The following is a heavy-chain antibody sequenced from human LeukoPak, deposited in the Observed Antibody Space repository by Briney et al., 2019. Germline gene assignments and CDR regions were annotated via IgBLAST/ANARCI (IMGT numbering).Heavy chain of an antibody. CDR2: IGSNSGYI. V-gene: IGHV3-21*01. Sequence: PGGSLRLSCAASGFTFSSYSMNWVRQAPGKGLEWVSSIGSNSGYIYYADSVKGRFTISRDNAKNSLYLQMNSLRAEDTAVYYCARVGITAPTRWFDPWGQGTLVTVSS. J-gene: IGHJ5*02. CDR1: GFTFSSYS. D-gene: IGHD1-7*01. CDR3: ARVGITAPTRWFDP.